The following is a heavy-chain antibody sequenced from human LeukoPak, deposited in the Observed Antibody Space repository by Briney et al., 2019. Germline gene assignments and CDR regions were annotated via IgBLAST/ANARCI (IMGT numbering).Heavy chain of an antibody. J-gene: IGHJ6*03. CDR1: GGSISSGGYY. CDR2: IYHSGST. V-gene: IGHV4-30-2*01. CDR3: ARDTLTAPFYYSYMDV. D-gene: IGHD1-14*01. Sequence: SETLSLTCTVSGGSISSGGYYWSWIRQPPGKGLEWIGYIYHSGSTYYNPSLKSRVTISVDRSKNLFSLELSSVTAADTAVYYCARDTLTAPFYYSYMDVWGKGTTVTVSS.